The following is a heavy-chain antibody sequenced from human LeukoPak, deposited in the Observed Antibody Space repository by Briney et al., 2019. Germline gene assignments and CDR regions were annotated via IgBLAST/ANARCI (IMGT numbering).Heavy chain of an antibody. V-gene: IGHV3-7*03. J-gene: IGHJ4*02. D-gene: IGHD3-10*01. CDR3: AKDRTAPRGSLSPYHFDY. CDR2: IKHDGSEK. Sequence: PGGSLRLSCAASGFAFSGYWMNWVRQAPGKGLEWVSNIKHDGSEKYYVDSVKGRFTISRDNADDSLFLQMNSLRVEDTAVYYCAKDRTAPRGSLSPYHFDYWGQGSLVTVSS. CDR1: GFAFSGYW.